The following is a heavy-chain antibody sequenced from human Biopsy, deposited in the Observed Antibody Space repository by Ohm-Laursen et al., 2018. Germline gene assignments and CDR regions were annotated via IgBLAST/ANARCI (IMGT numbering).Heavy chain of an antibody. Sequence: PSETLSLTWTVSGAPISSYYWSWIRQPPGKGLEWIGYIYYSGSTNYNPSLKSRVTISVDTSKNQFSLKLSSVTAADTAVYYCARVAMNGDSQLYYYGMDVWGQGTTVTVSS. J-gene: IGHJ6*02. CDR3: ARVAMNGDSQLYYYGMDV. CDR2: IYYSGST. D-gene: IGHD1-1*01. CDR1: GAPISSYY. V-gene: IGHV4-59*01.